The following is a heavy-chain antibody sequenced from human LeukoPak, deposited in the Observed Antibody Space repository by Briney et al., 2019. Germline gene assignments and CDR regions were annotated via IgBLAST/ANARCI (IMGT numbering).Heavy chain of an antibody. D-gene: IGHD6-19*01. CDR1: GYTLTELS. Sequence: ASVKVSCKVSGYTLTELSMHWVRQAPGKGLEWMGGFDPEDGETIYAQKFQGRVTMTEDTSTDTAYMELSSLRSEDTAVYYCAIQPRGEVAGPFDYWGQGTLATVSS. CDR2: FDPEDGET. CDR3: AIQPRGEVAGPFDY. V-gene: IGHV1-24*01. J-gene: IGHJ4*02.